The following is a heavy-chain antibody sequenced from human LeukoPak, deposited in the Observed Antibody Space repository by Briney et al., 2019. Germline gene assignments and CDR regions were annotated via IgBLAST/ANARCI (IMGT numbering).Heavy chain of an antibody. V-gene: IGHV4-34*01. CDR3: ASLQLLGYCSGGSCYQ. CDR2: INHSGST. CDR1: GGSFSGYY. Sequence: SETLSLTCAVYGGSFSGYYWSWIRQPPGKGLEWIGEINHSGSTNYNPSLKSRVTISVGTSKNQFSLKLSSVTAADTAVYYCASLQLLGYCSGGSCYQWGQGTLVTVSS. D-gene: IGHD2-15*01. J-gene: IGHJ4*02.